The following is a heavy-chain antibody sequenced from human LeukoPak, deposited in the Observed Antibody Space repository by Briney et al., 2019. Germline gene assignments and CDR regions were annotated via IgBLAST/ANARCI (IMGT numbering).Heavy chain of an antibody. CDR3: TTLGAFDY. CDR2: IQRTSEGGTT. Sequence: GGSLRLSCAASGLDFNKAWMSWVRQVPGKALEWVGRIQRTSEGGTTDYAAPVKGRFTISRDDSKNTLYLHMNTLKTEDTAIYYCTTLGAFDYWGQGTLVTVSS. V-gene: IGHV3-15*01. J-gene: IGHJ4*02. D-gene: IGHD3-16*01. CDR1: GLDFNKAW.